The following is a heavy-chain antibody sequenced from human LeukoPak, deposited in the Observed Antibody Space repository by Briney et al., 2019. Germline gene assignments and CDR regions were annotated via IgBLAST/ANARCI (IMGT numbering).Heavy chain of an antibody. J-gene: IGHJ6*03. Sequence: GGSLRLSCAASGFTFSSYGMHWVRQAPGKGLEWVAVISYDGSNKYYADSVKGRFTISRDNSKNTLYLQMNSLRAEDTAVYYCAKGFWYDFWSGYLTYYYYYMDVWGKGTTVTVSS. CDR3: AKGFWYDFWSGYLTYYYYYMDV. CDR1: GFTFSSYG. CDR2: ISYDGSNK. D-gene: IGHD3-3*01. V-gene: IGHV3-30*18.